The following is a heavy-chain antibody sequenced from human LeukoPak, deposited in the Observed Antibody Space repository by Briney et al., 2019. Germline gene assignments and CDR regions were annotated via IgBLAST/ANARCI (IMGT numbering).Heavy chain of an antibody. D-gene: IGHD1-26*01. V-gene: IGHV3-30-3*01. CDR2: ISYDGSNK. Sequence: GGSLRLSCAASGFTFSSYAMHWVRQAPGKGLEWVAVISYDGSNKYYADSVKGRFTISRDNSKNTQYLQMNSLRAEDTAVYYCARDRSGSYDYWGQGTLVTVSS. CDR3: ARDRSGSYDY. J-gene: IGHJ4*02. CDR1: GFTFSSYA.